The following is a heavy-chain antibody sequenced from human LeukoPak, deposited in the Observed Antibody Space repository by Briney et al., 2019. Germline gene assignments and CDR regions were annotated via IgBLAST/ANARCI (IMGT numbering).Heavy chain of an antibody. Sequence: SETLSLTCTVSGGSISSGSYYWSWIRQPAGKGLEWIGRIYTSGSTNYNPSLKSRVTISVDTSKNQFSLKLSSVTAADTAVYYCARELYYDSSDDAFDIWGQGTMVTVSS. CDR2: IYTSGST. CDR1: GGSISSGSYY. J-gene: IGHJ3*02. D-gene: IGHD3-22*01. CDR3: ARELYYDSSDDAFDI. V-gene: IGHV4-61*02.